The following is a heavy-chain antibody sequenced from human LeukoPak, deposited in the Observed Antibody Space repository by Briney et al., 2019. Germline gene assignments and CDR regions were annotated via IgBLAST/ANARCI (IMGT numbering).Heavy chain of an antibody. CDR3: ARDISPYGDSVFDY. V-gene: IGHV3-30*04. J-gene: IGHJ4*02. Sequence: GGSLRLCCAASGFTFSSYAMHWVRQAPGKGLEWVAVISYDGSNKYYADSVKGRFTISRDNSNNTLYLQMNSLRAEDTAVYYCARDISPYGDSVFDYWGQGTLVTVSS. D-gene: IGHD4-17*01. CDR2: ISYDGSNK. CDR1: GFTFSSYA.